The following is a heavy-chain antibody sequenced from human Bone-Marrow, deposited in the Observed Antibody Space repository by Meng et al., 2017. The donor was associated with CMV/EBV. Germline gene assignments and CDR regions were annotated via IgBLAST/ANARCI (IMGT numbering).Heavy chain of an antibody. Sequence: ASVKVSCKASGYTFTGYYMHWVRQAPGQGLEWMGWINPNSGGTNYAQKFQGRVTMTRDTSISTAYMELSRLRSEDTAVYYCARVGATGLVYFDYWGQGTLVTVSS. CDR2: INPNSGGT. CDR1: GYTFTGYY. V-gene: IGHV1-2*02. D-gene: IGHD1-26*01. CDR3: ARVGATGLVYFDY. J-gene: IGHJ4*02.